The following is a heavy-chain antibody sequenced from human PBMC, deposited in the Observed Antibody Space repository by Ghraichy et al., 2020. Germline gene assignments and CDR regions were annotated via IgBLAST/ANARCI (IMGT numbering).Heavy chain of an antibody. CDR2: IYSGGDT. J-gene: IGHJ5*01. D-gene: IGHD3-3*01. CDR3: ARVRYNDFWSGYSNWLDS. V-gene: IGHV3-53*01. Sequence: GGSLRLSCVASALIVISTYIPWAHHAPWKGLEWVSLIYSGGDTYYADSVKGRFTISRDSSTNTLYLQMDSLRAEDTAVYYCARVRYNDFWSGYSNWLDSWGQGTLVTVSS. CDR1: ALIVISTY.